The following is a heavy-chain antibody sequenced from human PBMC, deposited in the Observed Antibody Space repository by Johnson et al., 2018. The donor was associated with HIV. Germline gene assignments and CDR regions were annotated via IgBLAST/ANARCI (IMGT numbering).Heavy chain of an antibody. V-gene: IGHV3-7*01. D-gene: IGHD2-15*01. CDR3: ARDRVVATTLDAFDI. CDR2: IKQDGSEK. J-gene: IGHJ3*02. CDR1: GFTFSSYW. Sequence: VQLVESGGGLVQPGGSLRLSCAASGFTFSSYWMSWVRQAPGKGLEWVANIKQDGSEKYYADSVKGRFTISRDNSKNTLSLQMNSLRPDDTAVYYCARDRVVATTLDAFDIWVQGTMVTVSS.